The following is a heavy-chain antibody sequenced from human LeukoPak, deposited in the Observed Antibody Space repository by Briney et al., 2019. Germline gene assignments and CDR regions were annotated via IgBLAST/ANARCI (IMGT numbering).Heavy chain of an antibody. V-gene: IGHV3-74*01. CDR3: AKYRTTSAPPRNFDY. J-gene: IGHJ4*02. Sequence: GGSLRLSCAASGFTFSSYWMHWVRQAPGKGLVWVSRINSDGSSTSYADSVKGRFTISRDNSQNTLYLQMNSLRADDTAVYYCAKYRTTSAPPRNFDYWGQGTLVTVSS. CDR2: INSDGSST. D-gene: IGHD1-14*01. CDR1: GFTFSSYW.